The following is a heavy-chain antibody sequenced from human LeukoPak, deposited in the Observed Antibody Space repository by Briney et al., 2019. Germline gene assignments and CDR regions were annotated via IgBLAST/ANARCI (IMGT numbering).Heavy chain of an antibody. CDR3: ARETYYDSSGTYYFDY. V-gene: IGHV3-7*01. CDR1: GFTFSSYS. J-gene: IGHJ4*02. D-gene: IGHD3-22*01. Sequence: GGSLRLSCAASGFTFSSYSMNWVRQAPGKGLEWVANIKQDGSEKYYVDSVKGRFTISRDNAKNSLYLQMNSLRAEDTAVYYCARETYYDSSGTYYFDYWGQGTLVTVSS. CDR2: IKQDGSEK.